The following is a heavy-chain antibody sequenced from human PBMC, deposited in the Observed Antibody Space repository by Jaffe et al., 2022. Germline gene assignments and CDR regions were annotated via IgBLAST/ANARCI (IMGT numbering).Heavy chain of an antibody. CDR1: GGSFSGYY. J-gene: IGHJ3*02. Sequence: QVQLQQWGAGLLKPSETLSLTCAVYGGSFSGYYWSWIRQPPGKGLEWIGEINHSGSTNYNPSLKSRVTISVDTSKNQFSLKLSSVTAADTAVYYCARMSGDPDAFDIWGQGTMVTVSS. V-gene: IGHV4-34*01. CDR3: ARMSGDPDAFDI. CDR2: INHSGST. D-gene: IGHD4-17*01.